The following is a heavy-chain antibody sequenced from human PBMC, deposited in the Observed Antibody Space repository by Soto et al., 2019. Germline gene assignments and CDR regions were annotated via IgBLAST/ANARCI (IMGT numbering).Heavy chain of an antibody. Sequence: ASVKVSCKASGGTFSSYAISWVRQAPGQGLEWMGGIIPIFGTANYAQKFQGRVTITADESTSTAYMELSSLRSEDTAVYYCARESDDFNWFDPWGQGTLVTVSS. CDR2: IIPIFGTA. V-gene: IGHV1-69*13. J-gene: IGHJ5*02. CDR3: ARESDDFNWFDP. CDR1: GGTFSSYA. D-gene: IGHD3-3*01.